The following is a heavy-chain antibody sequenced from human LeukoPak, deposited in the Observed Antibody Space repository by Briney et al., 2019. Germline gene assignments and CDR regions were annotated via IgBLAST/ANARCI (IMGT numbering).Heavy chain of an antibody. Sequence: PGGTLRLSCAASGFTFSSYGMNWVRRAPGKGLEWVAVISYDGSNKYYADSVKGRFTISRDNSKNTLYLQMNSLRAEDTAVYYCASKSGYDYGAFDIWGQGTMVTVSS. CDR1: GFTFSSYG. J-gene: IGHJ3*02. CDR2: ISYDGSNK. D-gene: IGHD5-12*01. CDR3: ASKSGYDYGAFDI. V-gene: IGHV3-30*03.